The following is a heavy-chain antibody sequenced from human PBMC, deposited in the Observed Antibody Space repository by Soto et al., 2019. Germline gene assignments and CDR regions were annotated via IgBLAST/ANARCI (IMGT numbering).Heavy chain of an antibody. Sequence: QVQLVESGGGIVQPGESPRLSCEASGFTFISYSIHWVRQAPGKGLEWVATISHDGARTSYADSVNGRFTISRDNSKTTVYLEMNRLRVEDTALYHCARDKDWGWHDYWGQGTLVTVSS. CDR3: ARDKDWGWHDY. D-gene: IGHD2-8*02. CDR1: GFTFISYS. CDR2: ISHDGART. J-gene: IGHJ4*02. V-gene: IGHV3-30-3*01.